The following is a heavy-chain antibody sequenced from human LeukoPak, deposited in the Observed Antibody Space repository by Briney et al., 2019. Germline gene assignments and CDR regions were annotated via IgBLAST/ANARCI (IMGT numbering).Heavy chain of an antibody. CDR3: ARGVRWADTFTGYYLSGFDH. Sequence: SETLSLTCTVSGGSISSSSNYWGWIRQPPGRGLEWIGSIYYTGSTYYNPSLRSRVTISVDTSKNQFSLKLISVTAADTAVYYCARGVRWADTFTGYYLSGFDHWGQGTLVPVSS. CDR2: IYYTGST. J-gene: IGHJ4*02. D-gene: IGHD3-9*01. V-gene: IGHV4-39*01. CDR1: GGSISSSSNY.